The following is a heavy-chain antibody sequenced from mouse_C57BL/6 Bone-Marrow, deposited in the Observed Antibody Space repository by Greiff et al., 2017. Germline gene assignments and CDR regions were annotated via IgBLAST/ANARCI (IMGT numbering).Heavy chain of an antibody. Sequence: QVQLQQSGPELVKPGASVKISCKASGYTFTDFYINWVKQRPGQGLEWIGWIFPGSGSTYYNEKFKGKATLTVDKSSSTASMLLSSLTSEDSAVYFCARWGGDPAWFAYWGQGTLVTVSA. CDR2: IFPGSGST. J-gene: IGHJ3*01. V-gene: IGHV1-75*01. CDR3: ARWGGDPAWFAY. CDR1: GYTFTDFY. D-gene: IGHD3-3*01.